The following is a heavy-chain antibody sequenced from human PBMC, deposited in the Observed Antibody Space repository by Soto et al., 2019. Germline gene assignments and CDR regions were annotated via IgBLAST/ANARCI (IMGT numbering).Heavy chain of an antibody. CDR3: ARLINGTDY. CDR1: GSIFTSYL. J-gene: IGHJ4*02. D-gene: IGHD1-20*01. CDR2: IYPGDYGT. V-gene: IGHV5-51*01. Sequence: PREPLKISCTCSGSIFTSYLFGWVRQMPGKGLEWRGIIYPGDYGTRYSPSLTGQVTISAAKSISTADLQWSSLKASDTPMYDCARLINGTDYGGQGTLVPVSS.